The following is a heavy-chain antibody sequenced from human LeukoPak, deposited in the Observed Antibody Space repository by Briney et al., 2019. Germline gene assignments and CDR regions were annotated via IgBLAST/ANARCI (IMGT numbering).Heavy chain of an antibody. D-gene: IGHD2-2*01. Sequence: SETPSLTCAVYGGSFSGYYWSWIRQPPGKGLEWIGEINHSGSTNYNPSLKSRVTISVDTSKNQFSLKLSSVTAADTAVYYCASRNCSSTSCYLAFDIWGQGTMVTVSS. CDR3: ASRNCSSTSCYLAFDI. CDR1: GGSFSGYY. CDR2: INHSGST. J-gene: IGHJ3*02. V-gene: IGHV4-34*01.